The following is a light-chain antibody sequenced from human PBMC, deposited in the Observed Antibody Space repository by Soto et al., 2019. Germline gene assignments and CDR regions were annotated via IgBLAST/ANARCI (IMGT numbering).Light chain of an antibody. V-gene: IGKV3-11*01. CDR3: QQRSNWLSIT. J-gene: IGKJ5*01. CDR1: QSVSSY. Sequence: IVLTQSPATLSLTPGERATLSCRASQSVSSYLAWYQQKPGQAPRLLIYDASNRATGIPARFSGSGSGTDFTLTISSLEPEDLAVYYCQQRSNWLSITFGQGTRLEIK. CDR2: DAS.